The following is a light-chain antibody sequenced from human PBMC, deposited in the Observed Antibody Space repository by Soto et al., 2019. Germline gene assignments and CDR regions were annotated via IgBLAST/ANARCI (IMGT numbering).Light chain of an antibody. CDR1: QSISSW. CDR2: KAS. Sequence: DFQMTQSPSTLSASLGDRVTITCRASQSISSWLAWYQQKPGRAPKVLIYKASSLESGVPSRFSGSGSGTEFTLTISSLQPDDFATYYCQRYDSYPFTFGPGTKVVIK. CDR3: QRYDSYPFT. V-gene: IGKV1-5*03. J-gene: IGKJ3*01.